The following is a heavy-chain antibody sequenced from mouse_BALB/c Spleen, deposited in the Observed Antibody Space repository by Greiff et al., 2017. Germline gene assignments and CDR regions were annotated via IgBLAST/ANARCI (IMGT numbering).Heavy chain of an antibody. V-gene: IGHV2-9*02. Sequence: QVQLQQSGPGLVAPSQSLSITCTVSGFSLTSYGVHWVRQPPGKGLEWLGVIWAGGSTNYNSALMSRLSISKDNSKSQVFLKMNSLQTDDTAMYYCAVGLGDYAMDYWGQGTSVTVSS. J-gene: IGHJ4*01. CDR3: AVGLGDYAMDY. CDR2: IWAGGST. CDR1: GFSLTSYG. D-gene: IGHD2-2*01.